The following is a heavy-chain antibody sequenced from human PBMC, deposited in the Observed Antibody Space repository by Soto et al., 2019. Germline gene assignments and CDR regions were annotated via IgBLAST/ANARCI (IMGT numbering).Heavy chain of an antibody. J-gene: IGHJ3*01. CDR2: IYWDDDT. D-gene: IGHD3-16*01. CDR3: AHAFGGTSWPNDAFDV. V-gene: IGHV2-5*02. CDR1: GFSFSADGVG. Sequence: QITLKESGPTLVEPTQTLTLTCIFSGFSFSADGVGVGWIRQPPGKALEWLALIYWDDDTRYRPSLKSRLTITKDSSKNQVVLTMTNMDPVDTATYYCAHAFGGTSWPNDAFDVWGQGTVVTVSS.